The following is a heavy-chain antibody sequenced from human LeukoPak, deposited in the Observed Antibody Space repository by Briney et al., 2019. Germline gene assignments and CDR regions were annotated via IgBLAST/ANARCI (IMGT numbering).Heavy chain of an antibody. CDR3: ARVSKLRFLEWLLDY. D-gene: IGHD3-3*01. J-gene: IGHJ4*02. Sequence: PSETLSLTCAVYGGSFSGYYWSWIRQPPGKGLEWIGEINHSGSTNYNPSLKSRVTISVDTSKNQFSLKLSSVTAADTAVYYCARVSKLRFLEWLLDYWGQGTLVTVSS. CDR2: INHSGST. CDR1: GGSFSGYY. V-gene: IGHV4-34*01.